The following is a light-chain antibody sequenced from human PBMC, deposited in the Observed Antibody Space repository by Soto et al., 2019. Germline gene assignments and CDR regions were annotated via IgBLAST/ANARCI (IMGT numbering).Light chain of an antibody. CDR3: QQSYSTPYT. Sequence: DFQMTQSPSSLSASVGDRVSITCRANQNIGSYLNWYQQKPGRAPKVLIYAASSLQSGVPSRLSGSGSGTDFTLTISSLQREDFATYYCQQSYSTPYTFGQGTKVEIK. J-gene: IGKJ2*01. CDR1: QNIGSY. V-gene: IGKV1-39*01. CDR2: AAS.